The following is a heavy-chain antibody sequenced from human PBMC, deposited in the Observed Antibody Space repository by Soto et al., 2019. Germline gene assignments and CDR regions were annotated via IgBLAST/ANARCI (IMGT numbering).Heavy chain of an antibody. V-gene: IGHV4-30-4*01. CDR1: GGSISSGDYY. D-gene: IGHD6-6*01. Sequence: SETLSLTCTVSGGSISSGDYYGSWIRQPPGKGLEWIGYIYYSGSTYYNPSLKSRVTISVDTSKNQFSLKLSSVTAADTAVYYCARGNPIAAPPFIDYWGQGTLVTVSS. CDR2: IYYSGST. J-gene: IGHJ4*02. CDR3: ARGNPIAAPPFIDY.